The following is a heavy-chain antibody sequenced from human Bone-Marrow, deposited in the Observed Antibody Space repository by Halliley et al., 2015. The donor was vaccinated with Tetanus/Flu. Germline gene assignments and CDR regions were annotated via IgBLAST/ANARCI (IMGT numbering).Heavy chain of an antibody. CDR3: AKEQGPVYGMDG. CDR2: ISQDGSSK. CDR1: GFTFSNYG. J-gene: IGHJ6*02. V-gene: IGHV3-30*18. Sequence: SLRLSCAASGFTFSNYGMHWVRQAPGKGLEWVAVISQDGSSKYYEDSVRGRFTISRDNPKNTLYLQMNSLRVEDTAVYYCAKEQGPVYGMDGWGQGTTGTVPS.